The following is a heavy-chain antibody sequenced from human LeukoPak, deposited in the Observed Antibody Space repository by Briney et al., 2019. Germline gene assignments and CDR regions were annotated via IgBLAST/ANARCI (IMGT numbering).Heavy chain of an antibody. CDR1: GYTFTSYG. V-gene: IGHV1-18*01. Sequence: GASVKVSCKASGYTFTSYGIRWVRQAPGQGLEWMGWISAYNGNTNYAQKLQGRVTMTTDTSTSTAYMELRSLRSDDTAVYYCARDPGLSGSYYYYYGMDVWGQGTTVTVSS. J-gene: IGHJ6*02. CDR3: ARDPGLSGSYYYYYGMDV. CDR2: ISAYNGNT. D-gene: IGHD1-26*01.